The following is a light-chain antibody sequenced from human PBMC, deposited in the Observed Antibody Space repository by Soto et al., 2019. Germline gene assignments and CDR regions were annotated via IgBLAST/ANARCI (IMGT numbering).Light chain of an antibody. CDR3: QQYNGWPRT. CDR1: QSVGRN. J-gene: IGKJ1*01. V-gene: IGKV3-15*01. CDR2: GAS. Sequence: EIVMTQSPATLSVSPGERATLSCRASQSVGRNLVWFQQKPGQPPRLLLYGASATPTGIPHRFSGSGFGSDFSLTISSLQSEDSAVCSCQQYNGWPRTVGQGNTV.